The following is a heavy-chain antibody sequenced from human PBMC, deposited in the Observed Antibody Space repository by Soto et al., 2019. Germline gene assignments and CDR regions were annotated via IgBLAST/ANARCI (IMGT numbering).Heavy chain of an antibody. CDR3: ARLYCSAASCYSVGAFDI. CDR1: GFTFSTYG. V-gene: IGHV3-33*01. D-gene: IGHD2-15*01. CDR2: IWFDGSDK. Sequence: PGGSLRLSCAASGFTFSTYGMHWVRQAPGKGLEWAALIWFDGSDKYYTESVKGRFTISRDNSRSTVYLQMNSLRAEDTAVYYCARLYCSAASCYSVGAFDIRGQGTMVTVSS. J-gene: IGHJ3*02.